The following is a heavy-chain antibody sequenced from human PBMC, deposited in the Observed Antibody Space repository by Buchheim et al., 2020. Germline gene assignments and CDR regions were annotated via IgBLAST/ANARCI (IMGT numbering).Heavy chain of an antibody. J-gene: IGHJ4*02. D-gene: IGHD3-22*01. CDR2: ISNDGSRQ. CDR1: GFTFSRYG. V-gene: IGHV3-30*18. Sequence: QVQLVESGGGVVQPGRSLRLSCAVSGFTFSRYGMHWVRQAPGKGLEWVAVISNDGSRQEYGDSVKGRFTISRDNSKNTLYLGMNSLRPEDTALDFCAKGYYETEISFLFDFWGQGTL. CDR3: AKGYYETEISFLFDF.